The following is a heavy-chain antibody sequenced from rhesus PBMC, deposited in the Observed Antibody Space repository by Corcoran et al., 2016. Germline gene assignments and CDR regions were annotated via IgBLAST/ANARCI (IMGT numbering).Heavy chain of an antibody. Sequence: QVQLQESGPGLVKPSETLSLTCAVSGGSISSGYYYWSWIRPPPGKGLEWIGYITYSGSTSYNPSLKSRVTISRDTSKNQFSLKLSSVTAADTAVYYCASGSAGIYWYFDLWGPGTPITISS. CDR3: ASGSAGIYWYFDL. CDR1: GGSISSGYYY. D-gene: IGHD1-1*01. V-gene: IGHV4-122*02. J-gene: IGHJ2*01. CDR2: ITYSGST.